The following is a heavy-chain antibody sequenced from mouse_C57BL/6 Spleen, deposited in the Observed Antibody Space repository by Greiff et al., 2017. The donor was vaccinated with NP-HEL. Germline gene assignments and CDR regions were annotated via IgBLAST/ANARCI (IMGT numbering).Heavy chain of an antibody. V-gene: IGHV2-2*01. D-gene: IGHD4-1*01. CDR3: ASLNWDEGAMDY. CDR1: GFSLTSYG. Sequence: VKLQQSGPGLVQPSQSLSITCTVSGFSLTSYGVHWVRQSPGKGLEWLGVIWCGGSTDYNAAFISRLSISQDNSKSQVFFKMNSLQADDTAIYYCASLNWDEGAMDYWGQGTSVTVSS. J-gene: IGHJ4*01. CDR2: IWCGGST.